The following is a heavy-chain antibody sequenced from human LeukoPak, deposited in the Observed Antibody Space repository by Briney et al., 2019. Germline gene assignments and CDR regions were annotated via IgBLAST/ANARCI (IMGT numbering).Heavy chain of an antibody. D-gene: IGHD3-3*01. Sequence: GGSLRLSCAASGITFSSYAMSWVRQAPGKGLEWVSGISGSGGSKYYADSVKGRFTISGDNSKNTLHLQMNSLRAEDTAVYYCAKALFGVVSQTYDYWGQGTLVTVSS. J-gene: IGHJ4*02. V-gene: IGHV3-23*01. CDR3: AKALFGVVSQTYDY. CDR1: GITFSSYA. CDR2: ISGSGGSK.